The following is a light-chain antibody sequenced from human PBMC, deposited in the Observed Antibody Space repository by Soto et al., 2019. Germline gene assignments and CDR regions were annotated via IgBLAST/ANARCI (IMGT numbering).Light chain of an antibody. CDR1: QTVGTY. CDR2: DAS. J-gene: IGKJ5*01. Sequence: EIVVTQFPATLSLFPGETATLSCRASQTVGTYLAWYQQKPGQAPRLLISDASNRATGVPTRFSGSGSGTDFTLTISSLEPEDFAVYFCQQRNNWPRITFGQGTRLEIK. CDR3: QQRNNWPRIT. V-gene: IGKV3-11*01.